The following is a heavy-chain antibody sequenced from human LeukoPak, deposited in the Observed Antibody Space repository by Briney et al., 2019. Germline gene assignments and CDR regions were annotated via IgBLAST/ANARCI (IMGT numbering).Heavy chain of an antibody. CDR3: ARDRRRDGYNVDAFDI. CDR1: GFTFITYG. Sequence: GGSLRLSCAASGFTFITYGMHWVRQAPGKGLEWVAVIWYDGSNEYYADSAKGRFTISRDNSKNTLYLQMNSLRAEDTAVYYCARDRRRDGYNVDAFDIWGQGTMVTVSP. CDR2: IWYDGSNE. D-gene: IGHD5-24*01. J-gene: IGHJ3*02. V-gene: IGHV3-33*01.